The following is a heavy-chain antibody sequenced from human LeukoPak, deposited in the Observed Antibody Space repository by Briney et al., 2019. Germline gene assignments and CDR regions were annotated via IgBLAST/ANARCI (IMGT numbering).Heavy chain of an antibody. CDR2: ISGDGSST. J-gene: IGHJ4*02. Sequence: GGSLRLSCAASGLTFSYYWMHWVRQAPGKGLVWVSRISGDGSSTNYADSVKGRFTISRDNAKNTLYLQMNSLRAEDTAVYYCASQLGGNVYWGQGTLVTVSS. CDR1: GLTFSYYW. D-gene: IGHD3-16*01. V-gene: IGHV3-74*01. CDR3: ASQLGGNVY.